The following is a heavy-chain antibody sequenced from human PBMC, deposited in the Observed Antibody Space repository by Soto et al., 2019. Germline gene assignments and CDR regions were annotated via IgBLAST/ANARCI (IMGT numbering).Heavy chain of an antibody. CDR1: GFTFSSYA. CDR2: ISYDGSNK. Sequence: QVQLVESGGGVVQPGRSLRLSCAASGFTFSSYAMHWVRQAPGKGLEWVAVISYDGSNKYYADSVKGRFTISRDNSKNTLYLQMNSLRAEDTAVYYCARARTVLLGFLDAFDIWGQGTMVTVSS. J-gene: IGHJ3*02. CDR3: ARARTVLLGFLDAFDI. D-gene: IGHD3-22*01. V-gene: IGHV3-30-3*01.